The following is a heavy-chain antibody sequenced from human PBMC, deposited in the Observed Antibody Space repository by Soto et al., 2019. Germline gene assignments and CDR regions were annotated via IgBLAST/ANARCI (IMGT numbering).Heavy chain of an antibody. Sequence: SETLSLTCTVSGASVSSGGYYWSWIRQHPGKGLEWIGYIYYSGTTYYNPSLKSRVTISVDRSKNQFSLKLSSVTAADTAVYYCARAHYGDSGYGMDVWGQGTTVTVSS. CDR3: ARAHYGDSGYGMDV. CDR2: IYYSGTT. D-gene: IGHD4-17*01. CDR1: GASVSSGGYY. V-gene: IGHV4-31*03. J-gene: IGHJ6*02.